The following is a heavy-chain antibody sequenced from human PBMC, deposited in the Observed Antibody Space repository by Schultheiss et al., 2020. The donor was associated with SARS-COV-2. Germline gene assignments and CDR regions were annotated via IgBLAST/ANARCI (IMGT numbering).Heavy chain of an antibody. CDR1: GGSFSGYY. Sequence: GGSLRLSCAVYGGSFSGYYWSWIRQPPGKGLEWVSYISSSSSYTNHADSLYLQMNSLRAEDTAVYYCAKPVVKAARPRDWFDPWGQGTLVTVSS. V-gene: IGHV3-11*06. D-gene: IGHD6-6*01. CDR3: AKPVVKAARPRDWFDP. CDR2: ISSSSSYT. J-gene: IGHJ5*02.